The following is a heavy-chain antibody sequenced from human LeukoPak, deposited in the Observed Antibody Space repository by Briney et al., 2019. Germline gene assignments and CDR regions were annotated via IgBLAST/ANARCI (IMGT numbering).Heavy chain of an antibody. CDR2: IKHDGSEQ. J-gene: IGHJ5*02. V-gene: IGHV3-7*01. D-gene: IGHD6-13*01. Sequence: GGSLRLSCAASGFTFTNYWMTWVRQAPGKGLEWVANIKHDGSEQYYVDSVKGRFTISRDNAKNSLYLQMNSLRAEDTALYYCARGIATGIDFFDPWGQGTLVTVSS. CDR1: GFTFTNYW. CDR3: ARGIATGIDFFDP.